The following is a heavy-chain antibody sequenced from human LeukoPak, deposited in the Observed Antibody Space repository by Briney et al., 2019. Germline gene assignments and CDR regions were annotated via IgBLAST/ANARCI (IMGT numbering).Heavy chain of an antibody. CDR2: IYYSGST. Sequence: SETLSLTCTVSGGSLSGSSYYWGWLRQPPGKGREWIGSIYYSGSTYYNPSLKSRVTISVDTSKNQFSLKLNSVPATDTAEYYCARHYGPWGQGPLVTVSS. J-gene: IGHJ4*02. CDR3: ARHYGP. CDR1: GGSLSGSSYY. D-gene: IGHD3-10*01. V-gene: IGHV4-39*01.